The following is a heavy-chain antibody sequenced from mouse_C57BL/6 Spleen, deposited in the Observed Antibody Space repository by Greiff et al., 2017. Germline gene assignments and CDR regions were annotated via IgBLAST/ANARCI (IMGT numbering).Heavy chain of an antibody. D-gene: IGHD2-1*01. CDR3: ARRAYGNYYFDY. Sequence: EVKLVESGGGLVQPGGSLKLSCAASGFTFSDYYMYWVRQTPEKRLEWVAYISNGGGSTYYPGTVKGRFTISRDNAKNTLYLQMSRLKSEDTAMYYCARRAYGNYYFDYWGQGATLTVSS. V-gene: IGHV5-12*01. CDR1: GFTFSDYY. J-gene: IGHJ2*01. CDR2: ISNGGGST.